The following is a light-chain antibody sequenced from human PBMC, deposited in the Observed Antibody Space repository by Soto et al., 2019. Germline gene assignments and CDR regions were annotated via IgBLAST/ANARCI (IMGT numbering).Light chain of an antibody. CDR2: WAS. CDR3: QQYYSTQFT. V-gene: IGKV4-1*01. J-gene: IGKJ3*01. CDR1: QSVLYSSNNKNY. Sequence: DIVMTQSPDSLAVSLGERATINCKSSQSVLYSSNNKNYLAWYQQKPGQPPKLLIYWASTRESGVPDRFSGSGSGTDFTLTISSLQAEDVAVCYCQQYYSTQFTFGPGTKVDIK.